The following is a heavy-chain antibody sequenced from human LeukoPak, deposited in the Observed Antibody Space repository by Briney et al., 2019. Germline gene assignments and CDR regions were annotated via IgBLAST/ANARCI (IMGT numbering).Heavy chain of an antibody. CDR3: ARDPAIFCSSGTCFDIDY. Sequence: GGSLRLSCAASGFTFNSYAMHWVRQAPGMGLEWVALTSSDESTKNYAGSVLGRFTISRDNSKNTLYLQMSSLRADDTAVYYCARDPAIFCSSGTCFDIDYWGQGALVTVSS. V-gene: IGHV3-30*15. D-gene: IGHD2-15*01. J-gene: IGHJ4*02. CDR2: TSSDESTK. CDR1: GFTFNSYA.